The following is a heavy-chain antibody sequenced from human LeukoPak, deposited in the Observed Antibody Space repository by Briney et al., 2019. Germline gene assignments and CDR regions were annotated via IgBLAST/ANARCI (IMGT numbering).Heavy chain of an antibody. J-gene: IGHJ5*02. Sequence: KPGGSLRLSCAASGFTFTNAWMSWVRQAPGKGLEWVGRIKSKSDGGTTDYAAPVKGRFTISRDDSKSTLYLQMNSLKTEDTAVYYCSAVIAAGGLNWSDPWGQGTLVTVSS. CDR3: SAVIAAGGLNWSDP. D-gene: IGHD6-13*01. V-gene: IGHV3-15*01. CDR1: GFTFTNAW. CDR2: IKSKSDGGTT.